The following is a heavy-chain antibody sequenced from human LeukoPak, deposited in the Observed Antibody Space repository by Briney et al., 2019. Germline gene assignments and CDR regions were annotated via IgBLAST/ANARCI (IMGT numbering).Heavy chain of an antibody. CDR2: IWTDGSKK. D-gene: IGHD4-23*01. CDR3: AKRQTTVVGPANYFDY. Sequence: PGGSLRLSCAASGFVFNNYGMHWVRQAPGKGLEWVAVIWTDGSKKSYADSVKGRFTFTRDNSKNTLYLQMSALRAEDTAMYYCAKRQTTVVGPANYFDYWGQGTLVTVSS. V-gene: IGHV3-33*06. CDR1: GFVFNNYG. J-gene: IGHJ4*02.